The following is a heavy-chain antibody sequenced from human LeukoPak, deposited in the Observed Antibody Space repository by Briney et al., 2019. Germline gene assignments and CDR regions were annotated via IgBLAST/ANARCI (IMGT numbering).Heavy chain of an antibody. CDR2: MNPNSGNT. Sequence: GASVKVSCKASGYTFTSYDINWVRQATGQGLQWMGWMNPNSGNTGYAQKFQGRVTITRNTSISTAYMELSSLRSEDTAVYYCARRLYYYDSSGYSDAFDIWGQGTMVTVSS. D-gene: IGHD3-22*01. CDR3: ARRLYYYDSSGYSDAFDI. CDR1: GYTFTSYD. J-gene: IGHJ3*02. V-gene: IGHV1-8*03.